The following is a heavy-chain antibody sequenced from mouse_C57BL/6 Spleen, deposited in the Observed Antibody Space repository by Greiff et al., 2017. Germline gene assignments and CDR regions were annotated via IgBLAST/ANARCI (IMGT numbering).Heavy chain of an antibody. V-gene: IGHV1-55*01. J-gene: IGHJ3*01. D-gene: IGHD3-2*02. CDR1: GYTFTDYW. Sequence: QVQLKQPGAELVKPGASVKMSCKASGYTFTDYWITWVKQRPGQGLEWIGDIYPGSGSTNYNEKFKSKATLTVDTSSSTAYMQLSSLTSEDSAVDYCARGKLRLRLDYWGQGTMVTVSA. CDR3: ARGKLRLRLDY. CDR2: IYPGSGST.